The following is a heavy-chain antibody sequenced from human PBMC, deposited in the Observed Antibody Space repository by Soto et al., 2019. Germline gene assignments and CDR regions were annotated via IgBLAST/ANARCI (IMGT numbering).Heavy chain of an antibody. CDR1: GFTFSSYG. CDR3: AKDQNCGGDCSYPYYYYYGMDV. J-gene: IGHJ6*02. Sequence: GGSLRLSCAASGFTFSSYGMHWVRQAPGKGLEWVAVISYDGSNKYYADSVRGRFTISRDNSKNTLYLQMNSLRAEDTAVYYCAKDQNCGGDCSYPYYYYYGMDVWGQGTTVTVSS. CDR2: ISYDGSNK. V-gene: IGHV3-30*18. D-gene: IGHD2-21*02.